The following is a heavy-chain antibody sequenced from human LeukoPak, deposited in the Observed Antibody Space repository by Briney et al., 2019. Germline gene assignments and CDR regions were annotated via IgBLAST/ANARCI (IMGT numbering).Heavy chain of an antibody. CDR1: GFTFSNYY. Sequence: GGSLRLSCAASGFTFSNYYMSWIRHAPGKGLEWVSYINTIGTTIYYADSLKGRFTISRDNAKDSLSLQMDSLRAEDTAVYYCARVFNLYYYDSPYYFDYWGQGTLVTVSS. J-gene: IGHJ4*02. D-gene: IGHD3-22*01. CDR2: INTIGTTI. CDR3: ARVFNLYYYDSPYYFDY. V-gene: IGHV3-11*01.